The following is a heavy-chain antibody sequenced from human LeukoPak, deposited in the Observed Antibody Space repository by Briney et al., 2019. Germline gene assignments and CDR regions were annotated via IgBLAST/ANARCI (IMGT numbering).Heavy chain of an antibody. D-gene: IGHD3-3*01. CDR2: IYTSGST. CDR3: VRDHTIFGVGDSGWFDP. Sequence: SQTRSLTCTVSGGSISSGSYYWSWIRQPAGKGLEWIGRIYTSGSTNYNPSLKSRVTISVDTSKNQFSLKLSSVTAADTAVYYCVRDHTIFGVGDSGWFDPWGQGTLVTVSS. CDR1: GGSISSGSYY. V-gene: IGHV4-61*02. J-gene: IGHJ5*02.